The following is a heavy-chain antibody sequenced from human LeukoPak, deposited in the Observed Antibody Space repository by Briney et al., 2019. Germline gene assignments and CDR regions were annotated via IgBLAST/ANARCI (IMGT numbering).Heavy chain of an antibody. CDR1: GFTFSSYW. V-gene: IGHV3-7*01. CDR3: ASVGFWGHIVVVAPATGWVY. D-gene: IGHD2-15*01. J-gene: IGHJ4*01. CDR2: IKKDGSEK. Sequence: QAGGSLRLSCAASGFTFSSYWMSWVRQAPGKGLEWVANIKKDGSEKYYVDSVKGRFTISRDNAKNSLYLQMNSLRAEDTAVYYCASVGFWGHIVVVAPATGWVYWGQGTLVTVAS.